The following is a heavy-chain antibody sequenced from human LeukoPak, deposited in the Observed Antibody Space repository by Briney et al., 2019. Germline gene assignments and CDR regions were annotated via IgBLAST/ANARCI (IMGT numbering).Heavy chain of an antibody. J-gene: IGHJ4*02. CDR3: ARDLSATWYSLGY. V-gene: IGHV3-20*04. CDR2: IDWSGEAT. D-gene: IGHD2-21*02. Sequence: PGGSLRLSCVASTLNIADYGMSWVPQAPGKGLEWVSGIDWSGEATSYSDSVKGRFTISRDNAKNSLYLQMTSLSAEDTAVYYCARDLSATWYSLGYWGQGTLVTVSS. CDR1: TLNIADYG.